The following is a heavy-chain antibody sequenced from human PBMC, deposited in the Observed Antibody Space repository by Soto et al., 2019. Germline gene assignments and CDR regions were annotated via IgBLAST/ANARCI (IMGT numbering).Heavy chain of an antibody. CDR1: GYTFTGYY. J-gene: IGHJ6*02. V-gene: IGHV1-2*04. Sequence: ASVKVSCKASGYTFTGYYMHWVRQAPGQGLEWMGWINPNSGGTNYAQKFQGWVTMTRDTSISTAYMELSRLRSDDTAVYYCARDRRVSSSPLYHYGMDVWGQGTTVTVSS. CDR3: ARDRRVSSSPLYHYGMDV. D-gene: IGHD6-6*01. CDR2: INPNSGGT.